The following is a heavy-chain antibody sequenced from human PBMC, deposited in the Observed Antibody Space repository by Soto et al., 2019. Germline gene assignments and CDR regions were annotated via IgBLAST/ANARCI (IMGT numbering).Heavy chain of an antibody. CDR2: TYYRSKWYN. J-gene: IGHJ4*02. D-gene: IGHD3-3*01. CDR1: GDSVSSNSAA. V-gene: IGHV6-1*01. CDR3: VRGIGYIDY. Sequence: SQTLSLTCAISGDSVSSNSAAWSWIRQSPSRGLEWLGRTYYRSKWYNDYAVSVKSRITINPDTSKNQFSLQLKFVTPEDTAVYYCVRGIGYIDYWGQGTLVTVSS.